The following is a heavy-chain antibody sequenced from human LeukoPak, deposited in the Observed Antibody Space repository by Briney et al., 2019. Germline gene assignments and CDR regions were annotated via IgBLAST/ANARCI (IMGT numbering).Heavy chain of an antibody. J-gene: IGHJ4*02. Sequence: SETLSLTCTVSGGSISNYCWSWIRQSAGKGLEWIGRIYITGSANYNPSLKSRVSMSLDTSKNQLSLKLSSVTAADTAVYYCARVHYYDNSGYWFFDYWGQGTLVTVSS. CDR2: IYITGSA. CDR1: GGSISNYC. V-gene: IGHV4-4*07. D-gene: IGHD3-22*01. CDR3: ARVHYYDNSGYWFFDY.